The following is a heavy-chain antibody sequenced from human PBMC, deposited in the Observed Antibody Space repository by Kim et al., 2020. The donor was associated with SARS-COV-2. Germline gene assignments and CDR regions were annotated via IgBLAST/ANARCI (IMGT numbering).Heavy chain of an antibody. CDR3: ARESWNPYYYYYYGMDV. V-gene: IGHV3-48*02. CDR1: GFTFSSYS. J-gene: IGHJ6*04. CDR2: ISSSSSAI. Sequence: GGSLRLSCAASGFTFSSYSMNWVRQAPGKGLEWVSYISSSSSAIYYADSVKGRFTISRDNAKNSLYLQMNSLRDEDTAVYYCARESWNPYYYYYYGMDVWGKGTTVTVSS. D-gene: IGHD1-1*01.